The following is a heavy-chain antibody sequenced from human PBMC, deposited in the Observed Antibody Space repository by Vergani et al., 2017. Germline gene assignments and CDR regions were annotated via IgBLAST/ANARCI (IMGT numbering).Heavy chain of an antibody. D-gene: IGHD1-26*01. CDR3: ARVGVLWGTYNWFDP. CDR2: HIPIFGTA. J-gene: IGHJ5*02. Sequence: QVQLVQSGAEVKKPGSSVKVSCKASGGNFSSYAISWVRQAPGQGLEWMGRHIPIFGTANYAQKFQGRVTITADKSKSTAYMELSSLRSEDTAVYYCARVGVLWGTYNWFDPWGQGTLVTVSS. CDR1: GGNFSSYA. V-gene: IGHV1-69*14.